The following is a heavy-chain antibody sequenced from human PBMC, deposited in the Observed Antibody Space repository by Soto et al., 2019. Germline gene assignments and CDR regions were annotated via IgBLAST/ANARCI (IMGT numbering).Heavy chain of an antibody. Sequence: PSETLSLTCTVSGDSINNYYWSWIRQPPGKGLEWIGYIYYTGSTTYNPSLESRVTMSVATSKNQISLKLKPVNAADTAVYYCAKYRRTEPEVFTLDYWGRGTLVTVSS. CDR3: AKYRRTEPEVFTLDY. J-gene: IGHJ4*02. CDR2: IYYTGST. D-gene: IGHD2-2*01. V-gene: IGHV4-59*01. CDR1: GDSINNYY.